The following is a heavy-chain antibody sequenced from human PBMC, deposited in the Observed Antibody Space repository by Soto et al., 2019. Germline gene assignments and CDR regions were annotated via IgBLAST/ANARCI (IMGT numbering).Heavy chain of an antibody. J-gene: IGHJ6*03. Sequence: ASVKVSCKAPGYTFTSYGISWVRQAPGQGLEWMGWISAYNGNTNYAQKLQGRVTMTTDTSTSTAYMELRSLRSDDTAVYYCARMYYDFWSGSSRGGYYYYYMDVSGQGTTVTGSS. V-gene: IGHV1-18*01. CDR2: ISAYNGNT. CDR3: ARMYYDFWSGSSRGGYYYYYMDV. CDR1: GYTFTSYG. D-gene: IGHD3-3*01.